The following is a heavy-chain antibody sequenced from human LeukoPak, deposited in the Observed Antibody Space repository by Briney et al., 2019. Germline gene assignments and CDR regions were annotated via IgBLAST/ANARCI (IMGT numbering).Heavy chain of an antibody. V-gene: IGHV3-23*01. Sequence: GGSLRLSCAASGFTFSSYVMSWVRQAPGKGLEWVSAISGSGGSTYYADSVRGRLTISRDNSKNTPYLQMNSLRAEDTAVYYCAKGLPGSGYYYFDYWGQGTLVTVSS. CDR2: ISGSGGST. CDR3: AKGLPGSGYYYFDY. CDR1: GFTFSSYV. J-gene: IGHJ4*02. D-gene: IGHD3-3*01.